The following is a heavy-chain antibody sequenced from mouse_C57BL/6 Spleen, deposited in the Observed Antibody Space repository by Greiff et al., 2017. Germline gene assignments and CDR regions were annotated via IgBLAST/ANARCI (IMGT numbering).Heavy chain of an antibody. CDR3: ARSDYYGSSYEDYFDD. V-gene: IGHV1-64*01. D-gene: IGHD1-1*01. Sequence: QVQLQQPGAELVKPGASVKLSCKASGYTFTSYWLHWVKQRPGQGLEWIGMIHPNSGSTNYNEKVKSKATLTVDKSSSTAYMQLSSLTSEDSAVYYCARSDYYGSSYEDYFDDWGQGTTLTVAS. CDR2: IHPNSGST. J-gene: IGHJ2*01. CDR1: GYTFTSYW.